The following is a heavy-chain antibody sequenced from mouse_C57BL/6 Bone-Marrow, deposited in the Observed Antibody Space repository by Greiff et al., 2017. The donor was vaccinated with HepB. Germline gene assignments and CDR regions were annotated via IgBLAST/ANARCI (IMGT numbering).Heavy chain of an antibody. D-gene: IGHD1-1*01. J-gene: IGHJ3*01. CDR1: GYAFSSYW. V-gene: IGHV1-80*01. CDR3: ARRDYGSPWFAY. CDR2: IYPGDGDT. Sequence: QVHVKQSGAELVKPGASVKISCKASGYAFSSYWMNWVKQRPGKGLEWIGQIYPGDGDTNYNGKFKGKATLTADKSSSTAYMQLSSLTSEDSAVYFCARRDYGSPWFAYWGQGTLVTVSA.